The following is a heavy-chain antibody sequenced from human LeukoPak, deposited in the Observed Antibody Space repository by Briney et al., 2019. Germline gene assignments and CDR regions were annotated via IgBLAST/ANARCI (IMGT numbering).Heavy chain of an antibody. D-gene: IGHD3-16*02. Sequence: GGSLRLSCAASGFTFSSSAMSWVRQAPGKGLEWVSILSDSGDSTYYADSVKGRFTISRDNSRNMLYLQMNSLRADDTAVYYCAKHPTYDYIWGSYRHFEYWGQGTLVTVSS. CDR3: AKHPTYDYIWGSYRHFEY. V-gene: IGHV3-23*01. J-gene: IGHJ4*02. CDR2: LSDSGDST. CDR1: GFTFSSSA.